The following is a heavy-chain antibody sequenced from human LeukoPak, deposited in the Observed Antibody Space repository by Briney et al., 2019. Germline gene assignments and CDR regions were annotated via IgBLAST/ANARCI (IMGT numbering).Heavy chain of an antibody. J-gene: IGHJ4*02. CDR1: GFTLSTYA. V-gene: IGHV3-23*01. CDR2: TSSSAAGT. Sequence: GGSLRLSCAASGFTLSTYAMSWVRQTPGKGLEWVAATSSSAAGTYHADSVRGRFTISRDNSKNTLYLQMNSLRAEDAAVYFCAKAPVTSCRGAYCYPFDSWGQGTLVTVSS. D-gene: IGHD2-21*01. CDR3: AKAPVTSCRGAYCYPFDS.